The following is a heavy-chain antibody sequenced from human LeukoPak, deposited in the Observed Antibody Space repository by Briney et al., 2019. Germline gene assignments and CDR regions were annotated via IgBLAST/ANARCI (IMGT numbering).Heavy chain of an antibody. CDR3: VRDAEITMIVVVREGWFDP. Sequence: PGGSLRLSCAASGFTFSSYAMSWVRQAPGKGLEWVSAISGSGGSTYYADSVKGRFTISRDNSKNALFLQMNSLRAEDTAVYYCVRDAEITMIVVVREGWFDPWGQGALVTVSS. J-gene: IGHJ5*02. V-gene: IGHV3-23*01. CDR2: ISGSGGST. D-gene: IGHD3-22*01. CDR1: GFTFSSYA.